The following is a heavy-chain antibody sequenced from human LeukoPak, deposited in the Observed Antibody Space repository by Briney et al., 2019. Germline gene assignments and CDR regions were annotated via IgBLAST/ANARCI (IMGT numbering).Heavy chain of an antibody. V-gene: IGHV4-38-2*02. CDR1: GYSISSGYY. CDR2: IYHSGST. J-gene: IGHJ4*02. Sequence: SETRSLTCTVSGYSISSGYYWGWIRQPPGKGLEWIGSIYHSGSTYYNPSLKSRVTISVDTSKNQFSLKLSSVTAADTAVYYCARDRRTVTDTNDYWGQGTLVTVSS. D-gene: IGHD1-14*01. CDR3: ARDRRTVTDTNDY.